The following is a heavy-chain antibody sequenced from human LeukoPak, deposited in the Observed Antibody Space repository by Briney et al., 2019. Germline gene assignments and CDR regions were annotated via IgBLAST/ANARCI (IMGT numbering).Heavy chain of an antibody. CDR1: GFTLSSYA. CDR3: GRDGVPPCGADCPAFDY. D-gene: IGHD2-21*02. Sequence: PGGSLRLSCAASGFTLSSYAMSWVRQAPGKGLEWVSGIGGSGDITYYADSVKGRFTISRDNSKNTLYLQMNSLRAEDTAVYYCGRDGVPPCGADCPAFDYWGQGTLVTVSS. V-gene: IGHV3-23*01. CDR2: IGGSGDIT. J-gene: IGHJ4*02.